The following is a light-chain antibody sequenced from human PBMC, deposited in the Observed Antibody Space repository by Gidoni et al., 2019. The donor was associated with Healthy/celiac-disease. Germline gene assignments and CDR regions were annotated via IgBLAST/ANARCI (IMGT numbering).Light chain of an antibody. CDR3: QKYNSAPRT. CDR2: AAS. CDR1: QGISNY. Sequence: DIQMTQSPSSPSASVGDRVTITCRASQGISNYLAWYQQKPGKVPKLLIYAASTLQSGVPSRFSGSGSGTDFTLTISSLQPEDVATYYCQKYNSAPRTFXXXTKVEIK. J-gene: IGKJ1*01. V-gene: IGKV1-27*01.